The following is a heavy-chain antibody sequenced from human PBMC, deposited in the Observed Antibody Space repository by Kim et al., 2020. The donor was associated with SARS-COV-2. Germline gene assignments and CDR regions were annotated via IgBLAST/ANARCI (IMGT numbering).Heavy chain of an antibody. CDR2: ISSSSSYI. J-gene: IGHJ1*01. D-gene: IGHD3-22*01. CDR3: ARALHRYYYDSSGYPAEYFQH. V-gene: IGHV3-21*01. CDR1: GFPFSTYS. Sequence: GGSLRLSCAASGFPFSTYSMNWVRQAPGKGLEWVSAISSSSSYIYYADSVKGRFTISRDNAKNSLYLQMNSLRAEDTAVYYCARALHRYYYDSSGYPAEYFQHWGKGALVTVSS.